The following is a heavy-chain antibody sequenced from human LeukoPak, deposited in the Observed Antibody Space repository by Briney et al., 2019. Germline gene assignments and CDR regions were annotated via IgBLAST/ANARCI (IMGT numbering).Heavy chain of an antibody. CDR3: ARRGIAAAGNPDY. J-gene: IGHJ4*02. CDR2: INHSGST. Sequence: SETLSLTCAVCGGSFSGYYWSWIRQPPGKGLEWVGEINHSGSTNYNPSLKSRVTISVDTSKNQFSLRLSSVTAADTAVYYCARRGIAAAGNPDYWGQGTLVTVSS. CDR1: GGSFSGYY. D-gene: IGHD6-13*01. V-gene: IGHV4-34*01.